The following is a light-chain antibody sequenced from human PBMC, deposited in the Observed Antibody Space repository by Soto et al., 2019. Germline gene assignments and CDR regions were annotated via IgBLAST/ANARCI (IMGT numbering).Light chain of an antibody. CDR3: QQYDNLPPELT. CDR2: DAS. CDR1: QDISNY. J-gene: IGKJ4*01. Sequence: DIQMTQYPSSLSASVGDRVTITCQAGQDISNYLNWYQQKPGKAPKLLIYDASNLETGVPSRFSGSGSGTDFTFTISSLQPEDIATYYCQQYDNLPPELTFGGGTK. V-gene: IGKV1-33*01.